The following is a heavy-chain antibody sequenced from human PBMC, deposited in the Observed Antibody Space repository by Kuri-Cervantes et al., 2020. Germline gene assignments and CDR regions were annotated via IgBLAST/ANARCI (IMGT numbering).Heavy chain of an antibody. V-gene: IGHV3-30*14. J-gene: IGHJ6*02. D-gene: IGHD3-3*01. CDR1: GFTFSSYA. CDR2: ISYDGSNK. CDR3: ARARSSSGGYYTYGLGVWSYYYYGMDV. Sequence: GESLKISCAASGFTFSSYAMHWVRQAPGKGLEWVAVISYDGSNKYYADSVKGRFTISRENAKNSLYLQMNSLRAGDTAVYYCARARSSSGGYYTYGLGVWSYYYYGMDVWGQGTTVTVSS.